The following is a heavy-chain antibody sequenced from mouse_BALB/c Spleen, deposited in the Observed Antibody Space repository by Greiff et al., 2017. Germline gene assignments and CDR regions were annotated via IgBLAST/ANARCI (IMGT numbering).Heavy chain of an antibody. D-gene: IGHD2-1*01. Sequence: EVQLQQSGTVLARPGASVKMSCKASGYSFTSYWMHWVKQRPGQGLEWIGAIYPGNSDTSYNQKFKGKAKLTAVTSASTAYMELSSLTNEDSAVYYCTPFYYGNPSAMDYWGQGTAVTVSS. V-gene: IGHV1-5*01. J-gene: IGHJ4*01. CDR3: TPFYYGNPSAMDY. CDR2: IYPGNSDT. CDR1: GYSFTSYW.